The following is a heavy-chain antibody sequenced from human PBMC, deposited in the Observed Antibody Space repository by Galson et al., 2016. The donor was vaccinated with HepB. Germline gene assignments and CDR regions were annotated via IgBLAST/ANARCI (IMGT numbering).Heavy chain of an antibody. J-gene: IGHJ6*02. D-gene: IGHD2-8*02. Sequence: SLRLSCAVSGLTFSNSAMSWVRQGPGKGLEWVAFISGGSYSIYYADSVKGRFTVSRDNSKNTVYLQMNSLRAEDTGTYYCAKDDTGGWASSFYYYGMDAWGQGTTVTVSS. CDR1: GLTFSNSA. V-gene: IGHV3-23*01. CDR3: AKDDTGGWASSFYYYGMDA. CDR2: ISGGSYSI.